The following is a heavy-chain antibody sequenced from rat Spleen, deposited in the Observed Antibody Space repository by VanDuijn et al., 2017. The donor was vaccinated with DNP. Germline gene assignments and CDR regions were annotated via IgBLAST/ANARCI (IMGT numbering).Heavy chain of an antibody. CDR1: GFTFSAYY. D-gene: IGHD1-6*01. CDR2: ISTGGGNT. J-gene: IGHJ1*01. V-gene: IGHV5S13*01. CDR3: ARAYTTDYWDWYFDF. Sequence: EVQLVESGGGLVQPGRSLKLSCAASGFTFSAYYMAWVRQAPTKGLEWVASISTGGGNTYYRDSVKGRFTISRDNAKNTQYLQMDSLRSEDTATYYWARAYTTDYWDWYFDFWGPGTMVTVSS.